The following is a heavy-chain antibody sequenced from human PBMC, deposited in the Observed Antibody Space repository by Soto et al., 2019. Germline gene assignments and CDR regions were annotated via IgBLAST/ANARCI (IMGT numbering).Heavy chain of an antibody. CDR1: GLTFSSYS. CDR3: ARGPDIVVVPAAISFDY. V-gene: IGHV3-21*01. J-gene: IGHJ4*02. CDR2: ISSSSSYI. Sequence: EVQLVESGGGLVKPGGSLRLSCAASGLTFSSYSMNWVRQAPGKGLEWVSSISSSSSYIYYADSVKGRFTISRDNAKNSLYLQMNSLRAEDTAVYYCARGPDIVVVPAAISFDYWGQGTLVTVSS. D-gene: IGHD2-2*01.